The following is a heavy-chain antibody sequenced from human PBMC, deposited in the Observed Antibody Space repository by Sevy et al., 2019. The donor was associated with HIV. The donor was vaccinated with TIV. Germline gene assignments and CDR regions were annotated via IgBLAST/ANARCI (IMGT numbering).Heavy chain of an antibody. CDR2: IRYDGSNK. D-gene: IGHD3-16*01. Sequence: GGSQRLSCAASGFTFSSYGMHWVRQAPGKGLEWVAFIRYDGSNKYYADSVKGRFTISRDNSKNTLYLKMNGLRAEDTAVYYCAKGPSPMITFGGVADYWGQGTLVTVSS. J-gene: IGHJ4*02. V-gene: IGHV3-30*02. CDR3: AKGPSPMITFGGVADY. CDR1: GFTFSSYG.